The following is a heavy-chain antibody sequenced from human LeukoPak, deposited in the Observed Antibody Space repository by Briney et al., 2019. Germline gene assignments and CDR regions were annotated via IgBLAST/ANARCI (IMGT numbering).Heavy chain of an antibody. CDR2: INHSGST. J-gene: IGHJ3*02. V-gene: IGHV4-34*01. CDR1: GGSFSGYY. D-gene: IGHD5-12*01. Sequence: SETLSLPCAVYGGSFSGYYRSWLRQPPGKGLEWIGEINHSGSTHYNPSVTNRVTIYVGTSKNEFSLTLTSVTAAATAVYYCPGITQEWLRLNLGAFDIWGQGTMVTVSS. CDR3: PGITQEWLRLNLGAFDI.